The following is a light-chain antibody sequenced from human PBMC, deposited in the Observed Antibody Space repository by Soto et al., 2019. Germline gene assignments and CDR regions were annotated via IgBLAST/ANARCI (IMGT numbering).Light chain of an antibody. V-gene: IGKV3-11*01. J-gene: IGKJ4*01. CDR2: ESS. CDR1: QNVANY. Sequence: EIVLTQSPATLSLSPGERATLSCRASQNVANYLDWYQQKPGQAPRLLIYESSNRATGIAARFSGSGSGTDFTLTISSLEPEDFAVYYCQQYGSSPRTFGGGTKVDIK. CDR3: QQYGSSPRT.